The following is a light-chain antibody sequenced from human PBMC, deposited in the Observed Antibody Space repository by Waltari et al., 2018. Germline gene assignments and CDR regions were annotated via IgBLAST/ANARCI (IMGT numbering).Light chain of an antibody. CDR1: QNINNY. Sequence: DIQMTQSPSSLSASVGDRVTITFRASQNINNYLNWYQQKPGKAPKLLIHAASSLQSGVPSRFSGSGSGTDFTLTISSLQTEDFATYYCQQSYSTRLTFGGGTKVEIK. CDR3: QQSYSTRLT. V-gene: IGKV1-39*01. CDR2: AAS. J-gene: IGKJ4*01.